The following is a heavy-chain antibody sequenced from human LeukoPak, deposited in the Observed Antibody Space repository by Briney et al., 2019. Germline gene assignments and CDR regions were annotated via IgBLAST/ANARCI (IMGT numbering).Heavy chain of an antibody. V-gene: IGHV3-53*01. D-gene: IGHD5-12*01. Sequence: GGSLRLSCAASGFTVSSNYMSWVRQAPGKGLEWVSVIYSGGSTYYADSVTGRVTISRDNSKNTLYLQMNSLRAEDTAVYYCAREAPSGYDYLDYWGRGTLVTVSS. CDR1: GFTVSSNY. J-gene: IGHJ4*02. CDR3: AREAPSGYDYLDY. CDR2: IYSGGST.